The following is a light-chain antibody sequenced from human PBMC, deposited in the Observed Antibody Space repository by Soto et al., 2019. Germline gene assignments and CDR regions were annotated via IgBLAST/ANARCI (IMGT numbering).Light chain of an antibody. CDR1: TSNVGRNY. CDR2: SND. J-gene: IGLJ2*01. V-gene: IGLV1-47*02. CDR3: AAWDDTMGGV. Sequence: QSVLTQPPSASGTPGQTVTISCSGGTSNVGRNYVYWYQQLSGTAPRLIIYSNDQRSSGIPDRFSGSRSGTSASLAISGLRSEDEADYYCAAWDDTMGGVFGGGTKVTVL.